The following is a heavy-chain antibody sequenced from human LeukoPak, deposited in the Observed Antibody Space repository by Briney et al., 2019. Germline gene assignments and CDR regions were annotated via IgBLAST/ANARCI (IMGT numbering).Heavy chain of an antibody. CDR3: ARDRVDTAMVPDY. CDR2: INPNSGGT. CDR1: GYTFTGYY. V-gene: IGHV1-2*02. J-gene: IGHJ4*02. D-gene: IGHD5-18*01. Sequence: ASVKVSCKASGYTFTGYYMHWVRQAPGQGLEWMGWINPNSGGTNYAQKYRGRVTMTRDTSISTAYMELSRLRSDDTAVYYCARDRVDTAMVPDYWGQGTLVTVSS.